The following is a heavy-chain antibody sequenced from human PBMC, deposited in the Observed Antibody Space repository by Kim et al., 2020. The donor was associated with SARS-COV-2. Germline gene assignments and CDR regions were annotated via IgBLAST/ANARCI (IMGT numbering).Heavy chain of an antibody. CDR1: GGSFSGYY. Sequence: SETLSLTCAVYGGSFSGYYWSWIRQPPGKGLEWIGEINHSGSTNYNPSLKSRVTISVDTSKNQFSLKLSSVTAADTAVYYCARVRGFVGNYFDYWGQGTLVTVSS. V-gene: IGHV4-34*01. CDR2: INHSGST. CDR3: ARVRGFVGNYFDY. D-gene: IGHD2-15*01. J-gene: IGHJ4*02.